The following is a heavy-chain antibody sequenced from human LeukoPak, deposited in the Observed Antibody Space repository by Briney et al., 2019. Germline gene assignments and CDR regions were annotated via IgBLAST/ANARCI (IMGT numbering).Heavy chain of an antibody. Sequence: AGSLRLSCAASGFTFSNAWMSWVRQAPGRGLEWVGRITSKTDGGTTDYITPVKGRFTISRDDSKSTLYLHMDSLKTEDTAVYYCTTSTIYWGQGILVTVSA. V-gene: IGHV3-15*01. CDR2: ITSKTDGGTT. CDR3: TTSTIY. J-gene: IGHJ4*02. CDR1: GFTFSNAW. D-gene: IGHD3-9*01.